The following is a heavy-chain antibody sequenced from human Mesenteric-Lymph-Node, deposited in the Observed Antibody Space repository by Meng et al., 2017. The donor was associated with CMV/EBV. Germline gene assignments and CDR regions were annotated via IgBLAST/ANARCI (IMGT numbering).Heavy chain of an antibody. Sequence: GSLRLSCAVYGGSFSGYYWSWIRQPPGKGLEWIGEINHSGSTNYNPSLKSRVTMSVDTSKNQFSLKLSSVTAADTAVYYCARLGIPNYYYYYEMDVWGQGTTVTVSS. CDR2: INHSGST. CDR3: ARLGIPNYYYYYEMDV. V-gene: IGHV4-34*01. CDR1: GGSFSGYY. D-gene: IGHD3-10*01. J-gene: IGHJ6*02.